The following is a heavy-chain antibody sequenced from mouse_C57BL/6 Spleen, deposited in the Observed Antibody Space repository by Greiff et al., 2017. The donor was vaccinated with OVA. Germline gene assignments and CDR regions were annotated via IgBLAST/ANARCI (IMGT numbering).Heavy chain of an antibody. V-gene: IGHV5-6*02. CDR1: GFTFSSYG. CDR2: ISSGGSYT. J-gene: IGHJ2*01. D-gene: IGHD2-4*01. CDR3: ARHKIYDYDDYFDY. Sequence: EVKLVESGGDLVKPGGSLKLSCAASGFTFSSYGMSWVRQTPDKRLEWVATISSGGSYTYYPDSVKGRFTISRDNAKNTLYLQMSSLKSEDTAMYYCARHKIYDYDDYFDYWGQGTTLTVSS.